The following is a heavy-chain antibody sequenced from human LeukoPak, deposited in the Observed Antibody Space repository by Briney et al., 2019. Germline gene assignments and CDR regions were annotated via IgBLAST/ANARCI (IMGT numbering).Heavy chain of an antibody. CDR2: INPSGGST. D-gene: IGHD3-3*02. V-gene: IGHV1-46*01. CDR3: ARYTQHYGFDI. Sequence: WASVKVSCKASGYTFTSYYMHWVRQAPGQGLEWMGIINPSGGSTSYAQKFQGRVTMTRDMSTSTVYMELSSLRSEDTAVYYCARYTQHYGFDIWGQGTMVTVSA. J-gene: IGHJ3*02. CDR1: GYTFTSYY.